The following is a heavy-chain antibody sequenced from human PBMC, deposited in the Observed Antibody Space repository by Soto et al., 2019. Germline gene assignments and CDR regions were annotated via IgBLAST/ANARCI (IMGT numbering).Heavy chain of an antibody. D-gene: IGHD6-13*01. CDR2: ISAYNGNT. CDR1: GYTFSSYG. V-gene: IGHV1-18*01. CDR3: ARDQQQRVFQWYSDL. Sequence: QAQLVQSGAEVKKPGASVKVSCKASGYTFSSYGISWVRQAPGQGLEWMGWISAYNGNTNYAQKLQGRVTMTTDTSTSTAYMALRSLRSDDTAVYYCARDQQQRVFQWYSDLWGRGTLVTVSS. J-gene: IGHJ2*01.